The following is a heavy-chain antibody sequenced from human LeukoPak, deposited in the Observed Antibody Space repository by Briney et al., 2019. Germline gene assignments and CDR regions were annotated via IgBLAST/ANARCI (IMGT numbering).Heavy chain of an antibody. V-gene: IGHV4-61*02. Sequence: SETLSLTCTVSGGSISSGSYYWSWIRQPAGKGLEWIGRIYTSGSTNYNPSLKSRVTISVDTSKNQFSLKLSSVTAADTAVYYCARDIVVPAASNWFDPWGQGTLVTVSS. J-gene: IGHJ5*02. CDR3: ARDIVVPAASNWFDP. CDR1: GGSISSGSYY. CDR2: IYTSGST. D-gene: IGHD2-2*01.